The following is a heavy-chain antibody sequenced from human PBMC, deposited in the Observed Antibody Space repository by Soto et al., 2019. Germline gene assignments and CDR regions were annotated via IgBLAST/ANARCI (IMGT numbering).Heavy chain of an antibody. CDR3: ARGSADYGMDV. V-gene: IGHV4-59*01. J-gene: IGHJ6*02. CDR2: IYYSGST. CDR1: GGSISSYY. D-gene: IGHD3-10*01. Sequence: QVQLQESGPGLVKPSETLSLTCTVSGGSISSYYWSWIRQPPGKGLEWIGYIYYSGSTNYNPSLKSRVTISVDTSKNQFSLKLSSVTAADTAVYYCARGSADYGMDVWGQGTTVTVSS.